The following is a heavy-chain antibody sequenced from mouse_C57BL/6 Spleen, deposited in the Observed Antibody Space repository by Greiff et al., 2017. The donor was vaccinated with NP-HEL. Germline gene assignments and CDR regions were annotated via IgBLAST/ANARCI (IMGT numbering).Heavy chain of an antibody. CDR2: IYPGDGDT. CDR1: GYAFSSSW. V-gene: IGHV1-82*01. Sequence: VQLQQSGPELVKPGASVKISCKASGYAFSSSWMNWVKQRPGKGLEWIGRIYPGDGDTNYNGKFKGKATLTADKSSSTAYMQLSSLTSEDSAVYFCARGDYYGSSQYYYAMDYWGQGTSVTVSS. D-gene: IGHD1-1*01. CDR3: ARGDYYGSSQYYYAMDY. J-gene: IGHJ4*01.